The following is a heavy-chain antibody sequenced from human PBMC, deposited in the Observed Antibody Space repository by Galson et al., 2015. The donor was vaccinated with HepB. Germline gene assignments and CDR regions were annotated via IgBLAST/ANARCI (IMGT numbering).Heavy chain of an antibody. J-gene: IGHJ4*02. CDR2: ISSGGSVI. D-gene: IGHD3-22*01. Sequence: SLRLSCAASGFTFGDYYMTWIRQAPGKGLEWVSYISSGGSVIFYADSVKGRFTISRDNARNSLSLQMNSLRAEDTAVYYCARGGGDSYYYDGSGYYLPDNWGQGTLVTVSS. CDR1: GFTFGDYY. V-gene: IGHV3-11*01. CDR3: ARGGGDSYYYDGSGYYLPDN.